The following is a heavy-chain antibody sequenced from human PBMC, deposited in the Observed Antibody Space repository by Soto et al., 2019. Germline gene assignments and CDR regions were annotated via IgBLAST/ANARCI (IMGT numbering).Heavy chain of an antibody. CDR1: WDSVSSNNAA. CDR3: AREPATTSFDS. D-gene: IGHD1-1*01. CDR2: TYYRSKWFN. Sequence: SQTLSLTCAISWDSVSSNNAAWNWIRQSPLRGLEWLGRTYYRSKWFNHYAESVESRITINPDTSRNQFSLQLNSVTPEDTAVYYCAREPATTSFDSWGQGTLVTVSS. V-gene: IGHV6-1*01. J-gene: IGHJ4*02.